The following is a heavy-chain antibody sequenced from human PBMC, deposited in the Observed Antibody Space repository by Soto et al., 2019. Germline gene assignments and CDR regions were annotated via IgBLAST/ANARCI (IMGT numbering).Heavy chain of an antibody. J-gene: IGHJ4*02. CDR3: ARETWIVVVITTETPFDY. D-gene: IGHD3-22*01. Sequence: ASVKVSCKASGYTFTSYAMHWVRQAPGQRLEWMGWINAGNGNTKYSQKFQGRVTTTRDTSASTAYMELSSLRSEDTAVYYCARETWIVVVITTETPFDYWGQGTLVTVSS. V-gene: IGHV1-3*01. CDR2: INAGNGNT. CDR1: GYTFTSYA.